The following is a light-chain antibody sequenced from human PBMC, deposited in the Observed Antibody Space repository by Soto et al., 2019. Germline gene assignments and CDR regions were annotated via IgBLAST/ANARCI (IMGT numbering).Light chain of an antibody. V-gene: IGKV3-15*01. CDR3: QQYVHWPPGA. Sequence: EIVVTQSPATLSVSPGERVTLSCRASQSVSSSLAWYQQRPGQAPRLLIYDTSTSAAGIAARFSGSGSGTEFTLTISSLQSEDSAVYYCQQYVHWPPGAFGQGTKVEIK. J-gene: IGKJ1*01. CDR1: QSVSSS. CDR2: DTS.